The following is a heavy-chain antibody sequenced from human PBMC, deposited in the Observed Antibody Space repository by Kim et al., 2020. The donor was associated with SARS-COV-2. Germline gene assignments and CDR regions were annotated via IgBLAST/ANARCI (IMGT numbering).Heavy chain of an antibody. Sequence: TSYAASVKGRLTISRDGSKNTAFLQMGRLRTEDTAVYFCTSTVNLSFSAYWGQGTLVTVSS. CDR3: TSTVNLSFSAY. D-gene: IGHD4-17*01. V-gene: IGHV3-73*01. J-gene: IGHJ4*02. CDR2: T.